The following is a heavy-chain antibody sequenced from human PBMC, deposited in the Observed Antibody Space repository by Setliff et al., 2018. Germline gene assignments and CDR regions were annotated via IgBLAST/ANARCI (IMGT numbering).Heavy chain of an antibody. D-gene: IGHD3-16*01. CDR3: ARDLNRGSFDF. V-gene: IGHV4-38-2*02. Sequence: PSETLSLTCTVSGYSISSGYYWGWIRQPPGKGLEWIGTMYHSGSTYYNPSLKGRVAISVDTSKNQFSLKLSSVTAADTAVYHCARDLNRGSFDFWGQGTLVTVSS. J-gene: IGHJ4*02. CDR1: GYSISSGYY. CDR2: MYHSGST.